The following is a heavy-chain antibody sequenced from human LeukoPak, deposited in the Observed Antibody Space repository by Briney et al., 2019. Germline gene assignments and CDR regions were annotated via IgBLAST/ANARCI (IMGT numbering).Heavy chain of an antibody. CDR1: GGSFASYY. Sequence: SETLSLTCAVYGGSFASYYWSWIRQPPGKGLEWIGEINHSGSTNYNPSLKSRVTISVDTSKNQFSLNLTSVTAADTAVYYCARGQVVRDYWGQGTLVTVSS. D-gene: IGHD2-15*01. CDR3: ARGQVVRDY. CDR2: INHSGST. J-gene: IGHJ4*02. V-gene: IGHV4-34*01.